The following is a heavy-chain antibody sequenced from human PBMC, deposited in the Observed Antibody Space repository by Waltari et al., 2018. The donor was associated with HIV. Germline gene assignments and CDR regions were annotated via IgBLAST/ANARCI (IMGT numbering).Heavy chain of an antibody. V-gene: IGHV4-34*01. CDR1: SESFSGNY. Sequence: QVQLKQWGAGVLKPSETLSLTCAVYSESFSGNYWSWIRQPPGKGLEWSGEVNHGGSTNYNPSLKSRVTISIDTSKKQFSLRLTSVTAADTTLYYCARMPILGYGSYAFDSWGQGTLVTVSS. CDR3: ARMPILGYGSYAFDS. J-gene: IGHJ4*02. D-gene: IGHD6-13*01. CDR2: VNHGGST.